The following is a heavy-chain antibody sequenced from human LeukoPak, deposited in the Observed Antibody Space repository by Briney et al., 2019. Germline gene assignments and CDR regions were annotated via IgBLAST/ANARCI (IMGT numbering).Heavy chain of an antibody. Sequence: GGSLRLSCAASGFAFRSYSMNWVRQAPGKGLEWVSSISSSSSYILYADSVKGRFTISRDNAKNSLYLQMNSLRAEDTAVYYCAKDPLFGGVIVTGGLDWGQGTLVTVSS. CDR1: GFAFRSYS. CDR3: AKDPLFGGVIVTGGLD. CDR2: ISSSSSYI. J-gene: IGHJ4*02. V-gene: IGHV3-21*01. D-gene: IGHD3-16*02.